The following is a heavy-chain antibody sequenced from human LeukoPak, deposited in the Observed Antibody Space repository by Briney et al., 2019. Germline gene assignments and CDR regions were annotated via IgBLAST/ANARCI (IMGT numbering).Heavy chain of an antibody. CDR1: VASISNYY. CDR3: ARFAPSYWYFDL. CDR2: ISTSGST. Sequence: SETLSLTCAVSVASISNYYWSWIRQAPGKGLEWIGYISTSGSTNYNPSLKSRVSISLDTSNNRFSLNLNFVTAADTAVYYCARFAPSYWYFDLWGRGTLVTVSS. J-gene: IGHJ2*01. V-gene: IGHV4-4*09.